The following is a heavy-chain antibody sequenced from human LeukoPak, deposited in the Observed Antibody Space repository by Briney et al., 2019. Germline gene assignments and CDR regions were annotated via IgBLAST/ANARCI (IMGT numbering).Heavy chain of an antibody. CDR1: GGSFSAYY. V-gene: IGHV4-34*01. CDR3: ARGMVAARLYSYYYMEV. D-gene: IGHD6-6*01. Sequence: SETLSLTCAVYGGSFSAYYWSWIRQPPGKGREGSGEINHSGSTNYNPSLKSRVTISVDTSKNQFSLKLSSVTAADTAVYYCARGMVAARLYSYYYMEVGGKGTTVTVSS. CDR2: INHSGST. J-gene: IGHJ6*03.